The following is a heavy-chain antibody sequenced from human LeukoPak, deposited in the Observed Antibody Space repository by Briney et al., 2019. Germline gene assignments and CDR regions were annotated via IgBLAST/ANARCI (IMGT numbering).Heavy chain of an antibody. V-gene: IGHV4-59*01. J-gene: IGHJ4*02. Sequence: SETLSLTCTVSGGSISSYYWSWIRQPPGKGLEWIGYIYYSGSTNYNPSTNYNPSLKSRVTISVDTSKNQFSLKLSSVTAEDTAVYYCARSTLTKYCSGGSCYKTALDYWGQGTLVTVSS. D-gene: IGHD2-15*01. CDR2: IYYSGST. CDR1: GGSISSYY. CDR3: ARSTLTKYCSGGSCYKTALDY.